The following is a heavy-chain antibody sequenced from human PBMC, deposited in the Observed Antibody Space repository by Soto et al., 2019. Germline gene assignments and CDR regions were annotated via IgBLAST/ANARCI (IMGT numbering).Heavy chain of an antibody. CDR1: GGTFSRHA. J-gene: IGHJ5*02. V-gene: IGHV1-69*01. Sequence: QVQLVQSGSEVKMPGSSVKVSCKTSGGTFSRHAINWVRQAPGQGLEWMGGIIPMFGTTNYAQKFKGRVTISADASTSTASMALSSLRSEDAAVYYCARAAIHGSSWYFWFDPWGQGTLVTVSS. CDR3: ARAAIHGSSWYFWFDP. D-gene: IGHD6-13*01. CDR2: IIPMFGTT.